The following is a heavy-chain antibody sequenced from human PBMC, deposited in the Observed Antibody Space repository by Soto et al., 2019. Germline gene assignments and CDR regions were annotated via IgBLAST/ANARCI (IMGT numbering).Heavy chain of an antibody. CDR2: IIASGTYS. CDR1: GFTFSDYA. J-gene: IGHJ3*01. D-gene: IGHD4-17*01. Sequence: QLLESGGGLVQPGGSLRLSCAASGFTFSDYAMTWVRQAPGKGLEWVSGIIASGTYSKYADSVNGRFTISRDNAKNTLYLQMNGLRVEDTAVYFCAKDPNGDYIGAFDFWGQGKMVTVSS. CDR3: AKDPNGDYIGAFDF. V-gene: IGHV3-23*01.